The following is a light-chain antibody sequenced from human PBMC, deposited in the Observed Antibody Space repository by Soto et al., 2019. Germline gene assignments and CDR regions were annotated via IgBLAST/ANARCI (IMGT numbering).Light chain of an antibody. CDR1: QSVRSY. V-gene: IGKV3-11*01. CDR2: DAS. Sequence: EIVLTQSPATLSLSHGERATLSCRASQSVRSYLAWYQQKPGQAPRLLIYDASNRATGIPARFSGSGSGTDFTLTITSLQSEDFALYYRQQYHNLWTFGQGTKVDIK. J-gene: IGKJ1*01. CDR3: QQYHNLWT.